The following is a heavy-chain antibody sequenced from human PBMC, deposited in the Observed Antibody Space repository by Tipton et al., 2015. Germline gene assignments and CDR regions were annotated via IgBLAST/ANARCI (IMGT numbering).Heavy chain of an antibody. J-gene: IGHJ5*02. Sequence: TLSLTCTVSDGSISSYYWSWIRQSPGKGLGWIGNIYYSGTTNYNPSFKSRVTISVDTSKIQFSLTLSSVTAADTAVYYCATGTSRFDPWGQGTLVTVSS. CDR1: DGSISSYY. V-gene: IGHV4-59*01. D-gene: IGHD1-14*01. CDR3: ATGTSRFDP. CDR2: IYYSGTT.